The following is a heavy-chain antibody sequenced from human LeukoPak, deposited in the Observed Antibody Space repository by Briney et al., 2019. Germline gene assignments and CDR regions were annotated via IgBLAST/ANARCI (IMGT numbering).Heavy chain of an antibody. CDR3: AKRYFGNYYFDY. D-gene: IGHD3-9*01. J-gene: IGHJ4*02. CDR2: ISGSDSTT. V-gene: IGHV3-23*01. CDR1: GFTFSRYA. Sequence: GGSLRLSCAASGFTFSRYAMSWVRQAPGKGLEWVSAISGSDSTTYYADSVKGRFTISRDNSKNTLYLQMSSLRVEDMAVYYCAKRYFGNYYFDYWGQGTQVTVSS.